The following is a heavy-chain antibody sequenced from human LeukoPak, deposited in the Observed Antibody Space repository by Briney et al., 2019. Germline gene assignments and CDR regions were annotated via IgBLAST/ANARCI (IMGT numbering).Heavy chain of an antibody. CDR3: ARGRYSSSPFDP. Sequence: GASVKVSCKASGGTFSSYAINWVRQATGQGLGWMGWMNPNSGNTGYAQKFQGRVTMTRNTSISTAYMELSSLRSEDTAVYYCARGRYSSSPFDPWGQGTLVTVSS. J-gene: IGHJ5*02. CDR2: MNPNSGNT. CDR1: GGTFSSYA. D-gene: IGHD6-13*01. V-gene: IGHV1-8*02.